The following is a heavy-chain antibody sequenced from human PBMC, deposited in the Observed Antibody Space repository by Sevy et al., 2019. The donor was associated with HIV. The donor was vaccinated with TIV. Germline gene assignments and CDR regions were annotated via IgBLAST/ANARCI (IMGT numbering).Heavy chain of an antibody. CDR1: GFTFSSYW. CDR3: ARGLHSYYYYYMDV. D-gene: IGHD4-4*01. J-gene: IGHJ6*03. V-gene: IGHV3-7*03. CDR2: IKQDGSEK. Sequence: GGSLRLSCAASGFTFSSYWMSWVRQAPGKGLEWVANIKQDGSEKYYVDSMKGRFTISRDNAKNSLYLQMNSLRAEDTAVYYCARGLHSYYYYYMDVWGKGTTVTVSS.